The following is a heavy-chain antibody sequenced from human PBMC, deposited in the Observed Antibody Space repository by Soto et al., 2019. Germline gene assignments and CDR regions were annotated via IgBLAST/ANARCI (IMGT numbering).Heavy chain of an antibody. CDR3: VKGNGGDD. J-gene: IGHJ4*02. D-gene: IGHD1-1*01. CDR2: SRGSDGST. Sequence: EVQLLESGGGSVQPGGSLRLSCAASGFTFITYDMTWVRQAPGKGLEWVSVSRGSDGSTYYADSVKGRFTISRDHSKNTVYLQMNSLRADDTAIYYCVKGNGGDDWAQGTLVTVSS. V-gene: IGHV3-23*01. CDR1: GFTFITYD.